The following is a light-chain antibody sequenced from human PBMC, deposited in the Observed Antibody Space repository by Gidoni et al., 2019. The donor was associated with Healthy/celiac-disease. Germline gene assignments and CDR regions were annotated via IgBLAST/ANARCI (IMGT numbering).Light chain of an antibody. J-gene: IGKJ4*01. Sequence: EIVLTQSPATLSLSPGERATLSCRASQSVSSYLAWYQQKPGQAPRLLIYDASNWATGIPARFSGSGSVTDFPLTISSLEPEDFAVYYCQQRSSFGGGTKVEIK. CDR2: DAS. CDR1: QSVSSY. V-gene: IGKV3-11*01. CDR3: QQRSS.